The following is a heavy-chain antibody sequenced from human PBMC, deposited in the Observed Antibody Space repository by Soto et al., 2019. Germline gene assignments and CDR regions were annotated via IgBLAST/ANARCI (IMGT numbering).Heavy chain of an antibody. CDR1: GGSFSGYY. V-gene: IGHV4-34*01. Sequence: SETLSLTCAVYGGSFSGYYWSWIRQPPGKGLEWIGEINHSGSTNYNPSLKSRVTISVDTSKNQFSLKLSSVTAADTAVYYCARARFLEWLLDNYYYYGMDVWGQGTTSPSP. CDR2: INHSGST. D-gene: IGHD3-3*01. CDR3: ARARFLEWLLDNYYYYGMDV. J-gene: IGHJ6*02.